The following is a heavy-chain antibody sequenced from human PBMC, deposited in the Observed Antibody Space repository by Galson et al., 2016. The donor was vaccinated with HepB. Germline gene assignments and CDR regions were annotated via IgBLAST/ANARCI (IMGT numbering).Heavy chain of an antibody. J-gene: IGHJ5*02. Sequence: SETLSLTCGVYGGSFNAYYWSWIRQPPGKGLEWIGEINHIGSTKSNPSLKTRVTISVDTSKNQFSLNLTSTTAADTAVYYCARVVVAATNWFDLWGQGTLVTVSS. D-gene: IGHD2-21*01. CDR2: INHIGST. CDR1: GGSFNAYY. CDR3: ARVVVAATNWFDL. V-gene: IGHV4-34*01.